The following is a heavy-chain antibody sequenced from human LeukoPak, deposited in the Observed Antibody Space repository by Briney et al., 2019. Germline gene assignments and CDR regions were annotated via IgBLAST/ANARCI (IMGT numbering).Heavy chain of an antibody. CDR2: ISGSGGST. V-gene: IGHV3-23*01. CDR3: AREGFSSGIYYFDY. J-gene: IGHJ4*02. CDR1: GFTFSSYA. Sequence: GGSLRLSCAASGFTFSSYAMSWVRQAPGKGLEWVSAISGSGGSTYYADSVKGRFTISRDNAKNSLYLQMNSLRAEDTAVYYCAREGFSSGIYYFDYWGQGTLVTVSS. D-gene: IGHD3-22*01.